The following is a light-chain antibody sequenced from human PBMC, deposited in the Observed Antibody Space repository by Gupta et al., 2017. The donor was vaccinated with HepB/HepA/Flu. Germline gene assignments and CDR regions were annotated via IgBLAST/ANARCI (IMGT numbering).Light chain of an antibody. CDR3: QQYYNWPRA. CDR1: QSISSS. V-gene: IGKV3-15*01. CDR2: GAS. Sequence: EIVMTQSPATLSVSPGERATLSCRASQSISSSLAWYQQKPGQAPRLLIYGASTRATGIPARISGSGSGTEFTLTISSLQSEDFAVYYCQQYYNWPRAFGQGTKVEIK. J-gene: IGKJ1*01.